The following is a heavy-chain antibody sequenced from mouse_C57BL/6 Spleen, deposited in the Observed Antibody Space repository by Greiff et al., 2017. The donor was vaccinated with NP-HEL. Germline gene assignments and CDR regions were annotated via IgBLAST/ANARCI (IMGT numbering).Heavy chain of an antibody. CDR1: GFSLTSYG. V-gene: IGHV2-2*01. D-gene: IGHD2-3*01. CDR2: IWSGGST. Sequence: VKLQESGPGLVQPSQSLSITCTVSGFSLTSYGVHWVRQSPGKGLEWLGVIWSGGSTDYNAAFISRLSISKDNSKSQVFFKMNSLQADDTAIYYCASDGAYWGQGTLVTVSA. J-gene: IGHJ3*01. CDR3: ASDGAY.